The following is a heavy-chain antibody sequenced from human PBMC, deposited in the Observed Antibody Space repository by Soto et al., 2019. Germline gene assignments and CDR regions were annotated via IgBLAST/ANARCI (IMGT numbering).Heavy chain of an antibody. J-gene: IGHJ4*02. CDR3: AGEVYSCGGDCPYYMDY. Sequence: ASVKVSCKTSGYTFTYYFIHWVRQAPGQGLEWMGIIRPYHHATGYAQNFPARLTLSADTSTTTVNMYLSCLTYEDSAASCFAGEVYSCGGDCPYYMDYWGQGSLVTVS. D-gene: IGHD2-21*01. V-gene: IGHV1-46*01. CDR1: GYTFTYYF. CDR2: IRPYHHAT.